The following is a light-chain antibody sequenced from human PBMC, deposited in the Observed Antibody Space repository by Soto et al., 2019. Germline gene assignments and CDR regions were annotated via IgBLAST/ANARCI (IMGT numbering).Light chain of an antibody. Sequence: DIQLTQSPSFLSASVGDRVTITCRASQGISSFLAWYQQKPPKAPELLIYGSSTLQSGDPSRFSGSGSGTECTLTISSLQPEDFATYYCQQLNTYPITFAQGTRLEIK. J-gene: IGKJ5*01. CDR1: QGISSF. V-gene: IGKV1-9*01. CDR2: GSS. CDR3: QQLNTYPIT.